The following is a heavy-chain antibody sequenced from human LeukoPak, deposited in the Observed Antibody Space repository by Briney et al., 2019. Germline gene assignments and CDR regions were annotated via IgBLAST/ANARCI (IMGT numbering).Heavy chain of an antibody. CDR3: ARYAAIRSWFDP. J-gene: IGHJ5*02. Sequence: SQTLSLTCTVSGGSISSGGYYWSWIRQHPGKGLEWIGYIYYSGSTYYNPSLKSRVTISVDTSKNQFPLKLSSVTAADTAVYYCARYAAIRSWFDPWGQGTLVTVSS. CDR2: IYYSGST. D-gene: IGHD2-2*02. CDR1: GGSISSGGYY. V-gene: IGHV4-31*03.